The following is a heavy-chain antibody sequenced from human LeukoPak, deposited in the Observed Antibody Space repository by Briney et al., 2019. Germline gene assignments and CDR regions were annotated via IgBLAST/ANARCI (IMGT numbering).Heavy chain of an antibody. Sequence: PGGSLRLSCAASGFTFSTYNMHWVRQAPGKGLEWVAHIRQDGNAEYYVDSVKGRFTISRDNAKDSVFLQMNSLRAEDTSVYYCTRSPEGRPIDFWGQGTLVTVSS. CDR1: GFTFSTYN. J-gene: IGHJ4*02. D-gene: IGHD3-10*01. CDR3: TRSPEGRPIDF. V-gene: IGHV3-7*01. CDR2: IRQDGNAE.